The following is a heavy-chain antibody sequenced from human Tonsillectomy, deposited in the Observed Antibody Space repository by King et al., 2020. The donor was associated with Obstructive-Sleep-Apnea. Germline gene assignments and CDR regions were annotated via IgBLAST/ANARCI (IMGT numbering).Heavy chain of an antibody. J-gene: IGHJ5*02. CDR1: GGSFSGYY. D-gene: IGHD3-22*01. CDR2: INHSGST. V-gene: IGHV4-34*01. CDR3: ARGEDYYDSSGYHR. Sequence: VQLPQWGAGLLKPSETLSLTCAVYGGSFSGYYWSWIRQPPGKGLEWIGEINHSGSTNYNPSLKSRVTISVDTSKNQFSLKLSSVTAADTAVYYCARGEDYYDSSGYHRWGQGTLGTVSS.